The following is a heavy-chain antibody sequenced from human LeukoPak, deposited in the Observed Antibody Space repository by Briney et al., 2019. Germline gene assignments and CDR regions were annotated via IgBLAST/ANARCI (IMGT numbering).Heavy chain of an antibody. CDR3: ARGPTWGAYSDY. V-gene: IGHV4-34*01. CDR1: GGSISSGGYS. CDR2: INHTRNT. J-gene: IGHJ4*02. D-gene: IGHD7-27*01. Sequence: PSETLSLTCAVSGGSISSGGYSWSWIRQPPGKGLEWIGEINHTRNTNYNPSLKSRVTISVDTSKNQFSLKLSSVTAADTAVYYCARGPTWGAYSDYWGQGTLVTVSS.